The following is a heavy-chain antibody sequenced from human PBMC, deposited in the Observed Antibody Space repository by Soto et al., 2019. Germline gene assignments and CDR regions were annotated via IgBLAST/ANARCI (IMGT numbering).Heavy chain of an antibody. CDR2: ISSSSSYI. CDR3: ARDGGVVVVAADNWFDP. CDR1: GFTFSSHS. Sequence: GVPLRVSCAASGFTFSSHSMNWVRPEPGKGLEWVSSISSSSSYIYYADSVKGRFTISRDNAKNSLYLQMNSLRAEDTAVYYCARDGGVVVVAADNWFDPWGQGTLVTVSS. V-gene: IGHV3-21*01. J-gene: IGHJ5*02. D-gene: IGHD2-15*01.